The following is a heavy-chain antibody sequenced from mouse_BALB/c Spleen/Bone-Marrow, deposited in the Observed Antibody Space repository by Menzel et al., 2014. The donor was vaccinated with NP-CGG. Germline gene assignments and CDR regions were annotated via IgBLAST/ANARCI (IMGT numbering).Heavy chain of an antibody. D-gene: IGHD2-12*01. CDR2: INPSNGGT. CDR1: GYTFSSDY. J-gene: IGHJ4*01. Sequence: QVQLQQSGAELVKPGASVKLSCKASGYTFSSDYMYWVKQRPGQGLEWIGEINPSNGGTNFNEKFKSKATLTVDKSSSTAYMQLSSLTPEDSAVYYCTRSRRAMDYWGQGTSVTVSS. V-gene: IGHV1S81*02. CDR3: TRSRRAMDY.